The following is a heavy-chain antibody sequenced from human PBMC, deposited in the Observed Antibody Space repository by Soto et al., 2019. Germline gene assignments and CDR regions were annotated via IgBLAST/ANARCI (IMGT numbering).Heavy chain of an antibody. D-gene: IGHD2-21*01. CDR3: ASEVPQFPLGMDV. CDR2: IIPIFGTA. V-gene: IGHV1-69*06. CDR1: GGTFSSYA. Sequence: KVSCKASGGTFSSYAISWVRQAPGQGLEWMGVIIPIFGTANYAQKFQGRVTITADKSTSTTYMDMSSLRAEDTAVYYCASEVPQFPLGMDVWGQGTTVTVSS. J-gene: IGHJ6*02.